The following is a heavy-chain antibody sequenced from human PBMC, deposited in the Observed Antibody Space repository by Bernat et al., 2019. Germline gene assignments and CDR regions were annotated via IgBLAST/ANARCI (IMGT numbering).Heavy chain of an antibody. CDR1: GFTFSSYG. D-gene: IGHD3-10*01. Sequence: QVQLVESGGGVVQPGRSLRLSCAASGFTFSSYGMHWVRQAPGKGLEWVAVISYDGSNKYYADSGKGRFTISRDNSKNTLYLQMNSLRAEDTAVYYCAKEDGYYGSGSSLNWGQGTLVTVSS. CDR2: ISYDGSNK. J-gene: IGHJ4*02. CDR3: AKEDGYYGSGSSLN. V-gene: IGHV3-30*18.